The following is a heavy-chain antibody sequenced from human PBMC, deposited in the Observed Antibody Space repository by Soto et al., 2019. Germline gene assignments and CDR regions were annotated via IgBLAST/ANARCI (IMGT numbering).Heavy chain of an antibody. CDR3: ASEPYYGSGSNDPANWFDP. V-gene: IGHV1-69*02. D-gene: IGHD3-10*01. CDR1: GGTFSSYT. CDR2: IIPILGIA. J-gene: IGHJ5*02. Sequence: QVQLVQSGAEVKKPGSSVKVSCKASGGTFSSYTISWVRQAPGQGLEWMGRIIPILGIANHAQKFQGRVTITADKSTSTAYMELSSLRSEDTAVYYCASEPYYGSGSNDPANWFDPWGQGTLVTVSS.